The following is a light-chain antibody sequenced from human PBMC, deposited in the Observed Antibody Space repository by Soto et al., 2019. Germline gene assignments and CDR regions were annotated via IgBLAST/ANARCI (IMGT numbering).Light chain of an antibody. CDR2: AAS. J-gene: IGKJ1*01. CDR3: EERSRHSRR. Sequence: GERATLSCRASQRVTDFLAWYQQKPGQAPRLLIYAASNRATGIPARFSGSGSGSDFTLTICSLLPEDKAVYDCEERSRHSRRIGRGT. V-gene: IGKV3-11*01. CDR1: QRVTDF.